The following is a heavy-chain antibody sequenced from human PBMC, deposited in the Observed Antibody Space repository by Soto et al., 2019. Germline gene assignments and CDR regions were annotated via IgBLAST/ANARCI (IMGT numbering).Heavy chain of an antibody. CDR3: ARPYDYGVKWYFDL. Sequence: SETLSLTCTVSGGSISSSSYYWGWVRQPPGKGLEWIGSIYYSGSTYYNPSLKSRVTISVDTSKNQFSLKLSSVTAADTAVYYCARPYDYGVKWYFDLWGRGTLVTVSS. J-gene: IGHJ2*01. V-gene: IGHV4-39*01. D-gene: IGHD4-17*01. CDR1: GGSISSSSYY. CDR2: IYYSGST.